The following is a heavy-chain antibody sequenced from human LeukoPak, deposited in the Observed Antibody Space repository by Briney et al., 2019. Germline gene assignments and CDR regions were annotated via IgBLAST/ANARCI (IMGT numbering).Heavy chain of an antibody. D-gene: IGHD3-10*01. CDR1: GFIFSDYY. Sequence: GGSLRLSCAASGFIFSDYYMTWLRQAPGKGLEWVSYISSSGGITYYADSVKGRFTISRDNAKNSLYLEMNSLRDDDTAVYCARTGGAGSPSDTWGQGTLVTVSS. CDR3: ARTGGAGSPSDT. V-gene: IGHV3-11*01. J-gene: IGHJ5*02. CDR2: ISSSGGIT.